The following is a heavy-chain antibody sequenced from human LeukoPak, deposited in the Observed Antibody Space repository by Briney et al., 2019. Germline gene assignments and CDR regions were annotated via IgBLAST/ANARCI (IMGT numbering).Heavy chain of an antibody. V-gene: IGHV4-34*01. Sequence: SETLSLTCAVYGGSFSGYYWSWIRQPPGKGLEWIGENNHSGSTNYNPSLKSRVTISVDTSKNQFSLKLSSVTAADTAVYYCAKGWRLERRFYFDYWGQGTLVTVSS. J-gene: IGHJ4*02. CDR2: NNHSGST. CDR3: AKGWRLERRFYFDY. D-gene: IGHD1-1*01. CDR1: GGSFSGYY.